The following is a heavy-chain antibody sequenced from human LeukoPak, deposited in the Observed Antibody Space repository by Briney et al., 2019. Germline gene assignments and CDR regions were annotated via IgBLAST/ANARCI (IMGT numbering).Heavy chain of an antibody. V-gene: IGHV3-66*01. CDR3: ARRTSKTGY. Sequence: GGSLRLSCEASGFTFRSYAMTWVRQAPGKGLEWVSVIYSGGSTYYADSVKGRFTISRDNSKNTLYLQMNSLRAEDTAVYYCARRTSKTGYWGQGTLVTVSS. CDR1: GFTFRSYA. CDR2: IYSGGST. J-gene: IGHJ4*02. D-gene: IGHD1-1*01.